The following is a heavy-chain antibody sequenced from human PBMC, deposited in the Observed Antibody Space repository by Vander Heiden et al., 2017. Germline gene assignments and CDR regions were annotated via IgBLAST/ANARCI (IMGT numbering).Heavy chain of an antibody. Sequence: QVQLQQWGAGLLKPSETLSLTCAVYGGSFSGYYWSWIRQPPGKGLEWIGEINHSGSTNYNPSLKSRVTISVDTSKNQFSLKLRSVTAADTAVYYCARGGIQLWPLDYWGQGTLVTVSS. CDR3: ARGGIQLWPLDY. CDR1: GGSFSGYY. CDR2: INHSGST. D-gene: IGHD5-18*01. J-gene: IGHJ4*02. V-gene: IGHV4-34*01.